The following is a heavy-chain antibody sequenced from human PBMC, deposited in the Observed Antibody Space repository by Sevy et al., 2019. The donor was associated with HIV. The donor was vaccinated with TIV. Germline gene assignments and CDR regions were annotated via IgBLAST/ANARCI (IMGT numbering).Heavy chain of an antibody. CDR2: IQFDGGSQ. CDR1: GFTFSYSG. Sequence: GGSLRLSCAASGFTFSYSGMHWVRQAPGKGLEWVTFIQFDGGSQYYAESVKGRFTILRDNTKNTLYLQMNGLRRDDTAVYYCAKNTAAVGVGGFDYWGQGALVTVSS. V-gene: IGHV3-30*02. D-gene: IGHD2-8*02. J-gene: IGHJ4*02. CDR3: AKNTAAVGVGGFDY.